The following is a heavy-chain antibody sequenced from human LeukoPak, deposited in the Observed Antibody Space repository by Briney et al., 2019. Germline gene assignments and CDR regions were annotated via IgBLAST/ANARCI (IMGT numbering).Heavy chain of an antibody. CDR1: GFTFSTYA. Sequence: GRSLRPSCAASGFTFSTYAMHWVRQAPGKGLEWVAAIWSDGSNKYYADSVKGRFTISRDNAKNSLYLQMNSLRAEDTAVYYCAREDYDYVWGSYRPPDYWGQGTLVTVSS. D-gene: IGHD3-16*02. V-gene: IGHV3-33*01. CDR2: IWSDGSNK. CDR3: AREDYDYVWGSYRPPDY. J-gene: IGHJ4*02.